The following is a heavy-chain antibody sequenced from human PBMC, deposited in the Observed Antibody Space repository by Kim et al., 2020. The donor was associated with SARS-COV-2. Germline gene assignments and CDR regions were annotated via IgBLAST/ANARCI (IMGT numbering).Heavy chain of an antibody. CDR3: ARYVGWDTIFGVVIQDYYYYGMDV. D-gene: IGHD3-3*01. CDR1: GGTFSSYA. J-gene: IGHJ6*02. CDR2: IIPIFGTA. Sequence: SVKVSCKASGGTFSSYAISWVRQAPGQGLEWMGGIIPIFGTANYAQKFQGRVTITADESTSTAYMELSSLRSEDTAVYYCARYVGWDTIFGVVIQDYYYYGMDVWGQGTTVTVSS. V-gene: IGHV1-69*13.